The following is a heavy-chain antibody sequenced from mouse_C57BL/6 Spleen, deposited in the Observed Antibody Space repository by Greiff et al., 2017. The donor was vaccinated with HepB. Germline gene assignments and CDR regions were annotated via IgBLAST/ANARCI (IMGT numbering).Heavy chain of an antibody. D-gene: IGHD3-3*01. CDR2: IYPGDGDP. CDR3: ARRDSSYAMDY. V-gene: IGHV1-82*01. CDR1: GYAFSSSW. J-gene: IGHJ4*01. Sequence: QVQLQQSGPELVKPGASVKISCKASGYAFSSSWMNWVKQRPGKGLEWIGRIYPGDGDPNYNGKFKGKATLTADKSSSTAYMQLSSLTSEASAVYFCARRDSSYAMDYWGQGTSVTVSS.